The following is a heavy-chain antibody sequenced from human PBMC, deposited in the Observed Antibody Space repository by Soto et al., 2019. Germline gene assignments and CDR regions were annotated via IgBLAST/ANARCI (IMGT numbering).Heavy chain of an antibody. CDR3: ARVIVPLEHYYYMDA. J-gene: IGHJ6*03. CDR2: MNPNSGNT. CDR1: GYTFTSYD. D-gene: IGHD2-8*01. Sequence: ASVKVTCKASGYTFTSYDINWVRQATGQGLEWMGWMNPNSGNTGYAQKFQGRVTMTRNTSISTAYMELSSLRSEDTAVYYCARVIVPLEHYYYMDAWGKGTTVTVSS. V-gene: IGHV1-8*01.